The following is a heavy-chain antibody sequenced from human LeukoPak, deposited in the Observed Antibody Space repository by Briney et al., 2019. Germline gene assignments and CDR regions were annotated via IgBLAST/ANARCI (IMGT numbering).Heavy chain of an antibody. V-gene: IGHV1-2*06. CDR1: GYTFTGYA. Sequence: ASVKVSCKASGYTFTGYAMHWVRQAPGQRLEWMGRMNPSSGVTNYAQKLQGRVTMTRDTSINTAYLDLSALKSDDTAVYYCASRAASVTLGYWGQGTLVTVSS. CDR2: MNPSSGVT. J-gene: IGHJ4*02. D-gene: IGHD2-15*01. CDR3: ASRAASVTLGY.